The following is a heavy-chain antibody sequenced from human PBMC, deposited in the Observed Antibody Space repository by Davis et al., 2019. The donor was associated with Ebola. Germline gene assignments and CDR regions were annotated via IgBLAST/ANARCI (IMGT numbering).Heavy chain of an antibody. CDR2: IYYSGIT. CDR1: GGSISSGY. CDR3: ATTDPEQLWFRFDS. V-gene: IGHV4-59*01. Sequence: SETLSLTFTVSGGSISSGYWSWLRQPPGKGLEWIGYIYYSGITNYNPSLKSRVTMFVDTSKNQFSLLLSSVTAADTAVYYCATTDPEQLWFRFDSWGQGTLVTVSS. J-gene: IGHJ4*02. D-gene: IGHD1/OR15-1a*01.